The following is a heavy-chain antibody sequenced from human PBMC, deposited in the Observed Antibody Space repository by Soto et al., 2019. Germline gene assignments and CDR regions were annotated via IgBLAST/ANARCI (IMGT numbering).Heavy chain of an antibody. Sequence: PGGSLRLSCAASGFTFSSYAMSWVRQAPGKGLEWVSAISGSGGSTYYADSVKGRFTISRDNSKNTLYLQMNSLRAEDTAVYYCTTDSAILQVPAVGYWGQGTLVTVSS. V-gene: IGHV3-23*01. CDR3: TTDSAILQVPAVGY. D-gene: IGHD2-2*01. J-gene: IGHJ4*02. CDR1: GFTFSSYA. CDR2: ISGSGGST.